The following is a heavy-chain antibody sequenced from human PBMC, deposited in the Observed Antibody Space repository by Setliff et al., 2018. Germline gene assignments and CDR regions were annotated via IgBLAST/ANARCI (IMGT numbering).Heavy chain of an antibody. CDR3: ARVSEAAAAGFDY. J-gene: IGHJ4*02. D-gene: IGHD6-13*01. CDR2: ISAYNGNT. V-gene: IGHV1-18*01. Sequence: GASVKVSCKASGYTFTSNAFSWVRQAPGQGLEWMGWISAYNGNTNYAQKFQGRVTMTTDTSTSTAYMELRSLRSDDTAVYYCARVSEAAAAGFDYWGQGTLVTVSS. CDR1: GYTFTSNA.